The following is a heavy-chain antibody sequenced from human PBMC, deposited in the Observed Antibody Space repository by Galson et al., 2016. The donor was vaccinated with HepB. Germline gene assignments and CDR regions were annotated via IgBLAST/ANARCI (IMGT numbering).Heavy chain of an antibody. J-gene: IGHJ4*02. Sequence: TLSLTCAVFGETFNGYYWTWIRQPPGKGLEWIGEINHSGNTNYNPSLKSRVSISIDTSKSQFSLSLRSVTAADTAMYFCARRDAAAGSFDYWGQGTLATVSS. D-gene: IGHD6-13*01. CDR1: GETFNGYY. CDR2: INHSGNT. V-gene: IGHV4-34*09. CDR3: ARRDAAAGSFDY.